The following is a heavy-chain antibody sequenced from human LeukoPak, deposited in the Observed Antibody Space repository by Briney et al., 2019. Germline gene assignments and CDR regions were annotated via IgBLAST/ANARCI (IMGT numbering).Heavy chain of an antibody. D-gene: IGHD2/OR15-2a*01. V-gene: IGHV4-59*01. CDR1: GGSISSYY. CDR2: IYYSGST. Sequence: PSETLSLTCTVSGGSISSYYWSWIRQPPGKGLEWIGYIYYSGSTNYNPSLKSRVTISVDTSKNQLSLKLSSVTAADTAVYYCARDVRGGFDYWGQGTLVTVSS. CDR3: ARDVRGGFDY. J-gene: IGHJ4*02.